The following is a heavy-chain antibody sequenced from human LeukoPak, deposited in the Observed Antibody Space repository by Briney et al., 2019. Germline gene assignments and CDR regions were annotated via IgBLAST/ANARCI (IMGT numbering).Heavy chain of an antibody. Sequence: GASVKVSCKASGYTFTSYDINWVRQATGQGLEWMGWMNPNSGNTGYAQKFQGRVTITRNTSISTAYMELSSLRSEDTAVYYCARGSGYSYGPPRDAFDIWGQGTMVTVSS. V-gene: IGHV1-8*03. CDR3: ARGSGYSYGPPRDAFDI. CDR2: MNPNSGNT. D-gene: IGHD5-18*01. J-gene: IGHJ3*02. CDR1: GYTFTSYD.